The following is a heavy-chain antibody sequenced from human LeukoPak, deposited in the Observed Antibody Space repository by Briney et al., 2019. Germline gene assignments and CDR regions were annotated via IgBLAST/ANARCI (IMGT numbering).Heavy chain of an antibody. D-gene: IGHD3-10*01. V-gene: IGHV1-2*02. Sequence: ASVKVSCKASGYTFTGYYMHWVRQAPGQGLEWMGWINPNSGGTNYAQKFQGRVTMTRDTSISTAYMELSRLRSADTAVYYCARDRITMVRGVPNRNWFDPWGQGTLVTVSS. CDR1: GYTFTGYY. CDR3: ARDRITMVRGVPNRNWFDP. CDR2: INPNSGGT. J-gene: IGHJ5*02.